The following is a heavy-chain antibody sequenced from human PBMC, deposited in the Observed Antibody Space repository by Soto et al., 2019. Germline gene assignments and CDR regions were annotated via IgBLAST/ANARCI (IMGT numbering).Heavy chain of an antibody. D-gene: IGHD3-10*01. Sequence: NPSETLSLTCTVSGGSISRYFWSWIRQSPGKRLEWIGYIYYSGSSNYNPSLQSRVTISVDTSKNQFSLKLSSVTAADTAVYYCARSYGSGSYYDYYYGMDVWGQGTTVTVSS. CDR2: IYYSGSS. CDR1: GGSISRYF. J-gene: IGHJ6*02. CDR3: ARSYGSGSYYDYYYGMDV. V-gene: IGHV4-59*01.